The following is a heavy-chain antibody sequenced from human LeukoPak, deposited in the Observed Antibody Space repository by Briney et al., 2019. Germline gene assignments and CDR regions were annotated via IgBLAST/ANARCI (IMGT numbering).Heavy chain of an antibody. CDR1: GYTITSYD. Sequence: ASVKVSCKASGYTITSYDINWVRQATGQGLEWMGWMNPNSGNTGYAQKFQGRVTMTRNTSISTAYMELSSLRSEDTAVYYCARGYWGNYYYYYMDVWGKGTTVTVSS. J-gene: IGHJ6*03. V-gene: IGHV1-8*01. CDR3: ARGYWGNYYYYYMDV. D-gene: IGHD2-15*01. CDR2: MNPNSGNT.